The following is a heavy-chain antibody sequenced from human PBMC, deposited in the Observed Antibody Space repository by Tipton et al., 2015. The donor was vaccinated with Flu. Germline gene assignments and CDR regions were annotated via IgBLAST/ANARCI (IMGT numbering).Heavy chain of an antibody. V-gene: IGHV3-23*01. CDR1: GFTFSSYA. J-gene: IGHJ4*02. CDR2: ISGSGGST. Sequence: SLRLSCAASGFTFSSYAMSWVRQAPGKGLEWVSAISGSGGSTYYADSVKGRFTISRDNSKNTLYLQMNSLRAEDTAVYYCARDLAVARGVWDDYWGQGTLATVSS. D-gene: IGHD3-10*01. CDR3: ARDLAVARGVWDDY.